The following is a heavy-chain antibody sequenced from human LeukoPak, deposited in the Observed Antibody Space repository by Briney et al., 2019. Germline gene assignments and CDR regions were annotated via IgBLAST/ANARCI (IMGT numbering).Heavy chain of an antibody. CDR1: EFSFSSYG. CDR3: AREPEQQLGYCHYFGMDV. D-gene: IGHD6-13*01. V-gene: IGHV3-33*01. J-gene: IGHJ6*02. CDR2: IWYDGRKK. Sequence: GRSLRLSCAASEFSFSSYGMHWVRQAPGKGLEWVALIWYDGRKKYYADSVKGRFSISRDNAKNTLYLEMSSLRAEDTAVYYCAREPEQQLGYCHYFGMDVWGQGTTVTVSS.